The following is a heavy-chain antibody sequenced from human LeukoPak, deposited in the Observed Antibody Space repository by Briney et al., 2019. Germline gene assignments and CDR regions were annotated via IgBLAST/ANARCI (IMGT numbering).Heavy chain of an antibody. D-gene: IGHD6-13*01. CDR1: GFTVSSNY. CDR2: IYSGGST. J-gene: IGHJ6*02. V-gene: IGHV3-66*01. CDR3: ARSERPAVKDYYSLDV. Sequence: GGSLRLSCAASGFTVSSNYMSWVRQAPGKGLEWVSVIYSGGSTYYVDSVKGRFTISRDTSKNTLYLLMNSLRAEDTAVYFCARSERPAVKDYYSLDVWGQGTTVTVSS.